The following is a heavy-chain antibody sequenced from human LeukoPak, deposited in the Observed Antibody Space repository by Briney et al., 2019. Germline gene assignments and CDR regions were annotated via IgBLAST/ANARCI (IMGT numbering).Heavy chain of an antibody. CDR2: IYYSGST. CDR1: GGSISSYY. V-gene: IGHV4-59*08. J-gene: IGHJ5*02. CDR3: ARRRGQSLDP. Sequence: SETLSLTCTVSGGSISSYYWSWIRQPPGKGLEWIGYIYYSGSTNYNPSLKSRVTISVDTSKNQFSLKLSSVTAADTAVYYWARRRGQSLDPWGQGTLVTVSS.